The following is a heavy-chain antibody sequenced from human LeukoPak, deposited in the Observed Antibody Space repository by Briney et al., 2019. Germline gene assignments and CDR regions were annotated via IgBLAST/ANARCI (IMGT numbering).Heavy chain of an antibody. CDR3: AREDTAMVGPFDY. D-gene: IGHD5-18*01. J-gene: IGHJ4*02. CDR1: GFTFSSYG. CDR2: IWYDGSNK. Sequence: GRSLRLSCAASGFTFSSYGMHWVRQAPGKGLEWVAVIWYDGSNKYYADSVKGRFTISRDNSKNTLYLQMNSLRAEDTAVYYCAREDTAMVGPFDYWGQGTLVTVSS. V-gene: IGHV3-33*01.